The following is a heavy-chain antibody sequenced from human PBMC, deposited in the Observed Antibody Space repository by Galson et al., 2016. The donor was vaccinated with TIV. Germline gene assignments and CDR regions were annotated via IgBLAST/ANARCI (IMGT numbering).Heavy chain of an antibody. CDR3: ARRGMVDSTLVIDY. V-gene: IGHV3-48*03. D-gene: IGHD2-15*01. CDR1: GFTFSSSE. CDR2: MSGSGSVR. J-gene: IGHJ4*02. Sequence: SLRLSCAASGFTFSSSEMIWVRQAPGKGLEWVSYMSGSGSVRYYADSVRGRFTISRDNAQNSLYLQMTSLRVEDTALYYCARRGMVDSTLVIDYWGQGTLVTVSS.